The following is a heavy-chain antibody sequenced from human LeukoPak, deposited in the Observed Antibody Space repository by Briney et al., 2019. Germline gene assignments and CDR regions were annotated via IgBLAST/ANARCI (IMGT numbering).Heavy chain of an antibody. D-gene: IGHD5-18*01. CDR2: IIPILGIA. Sequence: SVKVSCKASGGTFSSYAISWVRQAPGQGLEWMGRIIPILGIANYAQKFQGRVTITADKSTSTAYMELSSLRAEDTAVYYCRLTDTAMVRFDYWGQGTLVTVSS. CDR3: RLTDTAMVRFDY. V-gene: IGHV1-69*04. CDR1: GGTFSSYA. J-gene: IGHJ4*02.